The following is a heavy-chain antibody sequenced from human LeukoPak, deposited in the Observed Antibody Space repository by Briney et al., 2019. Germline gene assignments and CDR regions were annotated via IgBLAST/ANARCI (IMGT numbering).Heavy chain of an antibody. CDR1: GGSVRGGIYY. D-gene: IGHD5-24*01. CDR3: ARSRDGTRFDY. J-gene: IGHJ4*02. Sequence: SETLSLTCTVPGGSVRGGIYYWSWIRQPPGRGLEWIGYIYYSGSTNYNPSLKSRVTIPVDTSKNQFSLKMSSVTAADTAVYYCARSRDGTRFDYWGQGTLVTVSS. CDR2: IYYSGST. V-gene: IGHV4-61*01.